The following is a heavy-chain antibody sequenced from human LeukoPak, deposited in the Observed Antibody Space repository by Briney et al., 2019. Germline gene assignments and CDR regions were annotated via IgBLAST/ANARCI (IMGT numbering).Heavy chain of an antibody. CDR2: INSDGSST. CDR1: GFTFSSYA. Sequence: GGSLRLSCAASGFTFSSYAMSWVRQAPGKGLVWVSRINSDGSSTTSADSVKGRFTISRDNAKNTLYLQMNSLRAEDTAVYYCAKAKSGPPFDIWGQGTMVTVSS. D-gene: IGHD3-3*01. J-gene: IGHJ3*02. CDR3: AKAKSGPPFDI. V-gene: IGHV3-74*01.